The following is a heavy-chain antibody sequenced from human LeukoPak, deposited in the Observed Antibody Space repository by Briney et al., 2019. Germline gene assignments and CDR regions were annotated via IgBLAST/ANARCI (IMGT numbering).Heavy chain of an antibody. D-gene: IGHD2-2*01. V-gene: IGHV3-11*04. CDR1: GFTFSDYY. Sequence: GGSLRLSCAASGFTFSDYYMSWIRQAPGKGQEWVSYISISGSTIYYADSVKGRFTISRDNAKNSLYLQMNSLRAEDTAVYYCATLNPDCSSTSCYLGYYYYYMDVWGKGTTVAVSS. CDR3: ATLNPDCSSTSCYLGYYYYYMDV. J-gene: IGHJ6*03. CDR2: ISISGSTI.